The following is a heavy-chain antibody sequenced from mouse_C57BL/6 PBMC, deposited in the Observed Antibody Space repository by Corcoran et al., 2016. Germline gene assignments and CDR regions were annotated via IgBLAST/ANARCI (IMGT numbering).Heavy chain of an antibody. CDR3: ARSGSNYEFAY. D-gene: IGHD2-5*01. CDR1: GYTFTTYG. CDR2: INTYSGVP. V-gene: IGHV9-3*01. Sequence: QIQLVQSGPELKKPGETVKISCKASGYTFTTYGVSWVKQAPGKGLKWMGWINTYSGVPTYADDFKGRFAFSLETSASTAYLQINNLKNEDTATYLCARSGSNYEFAYWGQGTLVTVSA. J-gene: IGHJ3*01.